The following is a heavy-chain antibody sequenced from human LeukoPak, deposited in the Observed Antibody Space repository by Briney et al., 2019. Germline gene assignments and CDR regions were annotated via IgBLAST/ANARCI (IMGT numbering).Heavy chain of an antibody. V-gene: IGHV4-30-4*01. J-gene: IGHJ6*02. D-gene: IGHD6-19*01. CDR1: GGSISSGDYY. CDR3: ARVVAVAGTSYYYCYGMDV. Sequence: SQTLSLTCTVSGGSISSGDYYWSCIRQPPGKGLEWIGYIYYSGSTYYNPSLKSRVTISVDTSKNQFSLKLSSVTAADMAVYYCARVVAVAGTSYYYCYGMDVWGQGTTVTVSS. CDR2: IYYSGST.